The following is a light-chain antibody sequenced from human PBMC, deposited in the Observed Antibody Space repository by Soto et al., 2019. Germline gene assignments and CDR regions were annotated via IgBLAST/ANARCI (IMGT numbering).Light chain of an antibody. Sequence: QSALTQPASVSGSPGQPITISCTGTSSDVGGYNYVSWYQQHPGKAPKLMIYEVSNRPSGVSNRFSGSKSANTASLTISGLQAEDEADYYCSSYTSTSTVVFGGGTKLTVL. CDR1: SSDVGGYNY. V-gene: IGLV2-14*01. J-gene: IGLJ2*01. CDR3: SSYTSTSTVV. CDR2: EVS.